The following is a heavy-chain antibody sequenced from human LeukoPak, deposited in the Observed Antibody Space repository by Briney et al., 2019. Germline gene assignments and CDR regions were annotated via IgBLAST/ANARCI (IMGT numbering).Heavy chain of an antibody. CDR1: GFTFSSYG. CDR2: ISYDGSNK. J-gene: IGHJ4*02. D-gene: IGHD3-9*01. Sequence: GRSLRLSCAASGFTFSSYGMHWVRQAPGEGLEWVAVISYDGSNKYYADSVKGRFTISRDNSKNTLYLQMNSLRAEDTAVYYCAKDTGELRYFDWLFDYWGQGTLVTVSS. V-gene: IGHV3-30*18. CDR3: AKDTGELRYFDWLFDY.